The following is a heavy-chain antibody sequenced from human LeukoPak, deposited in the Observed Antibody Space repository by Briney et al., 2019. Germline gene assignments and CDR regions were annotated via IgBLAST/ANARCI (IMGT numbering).Heavy chain of an antibody. D-gene: IGHD3-10*01. CDR2: IYYSGIT. J-gene: IGHJ5*01. CDR3: ARSIILPRFDS. Sequence: PSETLSLTCTVSGGSVSSTSYYWGWIRQSPGKGLEWIANIYYSGITYYSPSLKSRVTISVDMSKSQFSLKLNSVTAADTAVYFCARSIILPRFDSWGQGILVTVSS. V-gene: IGHV4-39*01. CDR1: GGSVSSTSYY.